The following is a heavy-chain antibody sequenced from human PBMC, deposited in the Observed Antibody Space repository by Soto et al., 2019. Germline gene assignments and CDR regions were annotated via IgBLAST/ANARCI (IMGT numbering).Heavy chain of an antibody. V-gene: IGHV2-26*01. CDR3: ARRHLAVAVSPWFDP. CDR1: GLSITDSEMG. Sequence: QVTLKESGPVLVKPTETLTLRCTVSGLSITDSEMGVSWIRQPPGQPLEWLAHIDSSGEKSYRTFLKSRLAISKDTSKSQTVLTTTNMDPAATATYYCARRHLAVAVSPWFDPWGQGIPVTVSS. D-gene: IGHD6-19*01. J-gene: IGHJ5*02. CDR2: IDSSGEK.